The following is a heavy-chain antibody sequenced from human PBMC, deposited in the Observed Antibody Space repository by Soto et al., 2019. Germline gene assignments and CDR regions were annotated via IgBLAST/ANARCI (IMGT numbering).Heavy chain of an antibody. CDR1: GGSISSYY. Sequence: LSITCTVSGGSISSYYWSWIRQPPGKGLEWIGYIYYSGSTNYNPSLKSRVTISVDTSKNQFSLKLSSVTAADTAVYYCARDLGIAVAGTPYNWFDPWGQGTLVTVSS. CDR3: ARDLGIAVAGTPYNWFDP. J-gene: IGHJ5*02. V-gene: IGHV4-59*01. CDR2: IYYSGST. D-gene: IGHD6-19*01.